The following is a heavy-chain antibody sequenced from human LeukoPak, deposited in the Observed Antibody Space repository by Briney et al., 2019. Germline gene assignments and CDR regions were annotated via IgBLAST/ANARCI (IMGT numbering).Heavy chain of an antibody. V-gene: IGHV3-33*01. CDR3: ARDRYSGSPDY. J-gene: IGHJ4*02. D-gene: IGHD1-26*01. CDR1: GFIFSSYG. Sequence: PGRSLRLSCAASGFIFSSYGMHWVRQAPGKGLEWVAVIWYDGSNMYYGDSVKGRFTISRDNSKNTLCLQMNSLRAEDTAVYYCARDRYSGSPDYWGQGTLVTVSS. CDR2: IWYDGSNM.